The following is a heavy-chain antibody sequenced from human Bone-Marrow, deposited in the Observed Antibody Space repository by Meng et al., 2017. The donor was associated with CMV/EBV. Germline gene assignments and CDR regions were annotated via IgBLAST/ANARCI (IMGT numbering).Heavy chain of an antibody. CDR2: ISYDGSNK. Sequence: GESLKISCAASGFTFSSYAMHWVRQAPGKGLEWVAVISYDGSNKYYADSVKGRFTISRDNATNTLYLQMNSLRAEDTAVYYCARRSNYYYYGMDVWGQGTTVTVSS. CDR1: GFTFSSYA. D-gene: IGHD3-10*01. V-gene: IGHV3-30*04. CDR3: ARRSNYYYYGMDV. J-gene: IGHJ6*02.